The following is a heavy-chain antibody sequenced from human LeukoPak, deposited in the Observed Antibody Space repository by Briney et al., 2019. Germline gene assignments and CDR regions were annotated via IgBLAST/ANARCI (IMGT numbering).Heavy chain of an antibody. CDR2: MNPNSGNT. V-gene: IGHV1-8*01. Sequence: ASVKVSCKASGYTFTSYDINWVRQATGQGLEWMGWMNPNSGNTGYAQKFQGRVTMTRNTSISTPYMELSSLRSEDTAVYYCASTHPINRAAAESSDAFDIWGQGTMVTVSS. J-gene: IGHJ3*02. CDR3: ASTHPINRAAAESSDAFDI. D-gene: IGHD6-13*01. CDR1: GYTFTSYD.